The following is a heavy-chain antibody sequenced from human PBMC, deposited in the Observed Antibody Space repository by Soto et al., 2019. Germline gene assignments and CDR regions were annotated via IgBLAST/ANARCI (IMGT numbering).Heavy chain of an antibody. V-gene: IGHV1-18*01. J-gene: IGHJ6*02. Sequence: QVQLVQSGAEVKKPGASVKVSCKASGYTFTSYGISWVRQAPGQGLEWMGWISAYNGNTNYAQKLQGRVTMTTDTSTSTAYMELRRLRSDVTAVYYCARDGKQRVQSDYYYCYGMDVWGQGTTVTVSS. CDR1: GYTFTSYG. D-gene: IGHD6-13*01. CDR2: ISAYNGNT. CDR3: ARDGKQRVQSDYYYCYGMDV.